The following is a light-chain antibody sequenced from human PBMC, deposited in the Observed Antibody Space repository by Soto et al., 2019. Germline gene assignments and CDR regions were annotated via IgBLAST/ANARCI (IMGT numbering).Light chain of an antibody. Sequence: RLLTQSPATLSMSPGERATLSCRASQSISTKVAWYQQKPGQAPRLLIYGASTRATGVPARFSGSGSGTEFTLSISSLQSEHFAVYYCQQYDSWPLTFGGGTKVDIK. CDR3: QQYDSWPLT. CDR1: QSISTK. V-gene: IGKV3-15*01. CDR2: GAS. J-gene: IGKJ4*01.